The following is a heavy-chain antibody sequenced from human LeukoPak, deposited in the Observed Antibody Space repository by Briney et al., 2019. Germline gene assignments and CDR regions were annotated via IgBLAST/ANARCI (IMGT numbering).Heavy chain of an antibody. CDR3: ARGKTSQNIVTRKTYNWFDP. D-gene: IGHD2/OR15-2a*01. CDR1: GFTFSDYY. V-gene: IGHV3-11*04. Sequence: GGSLRLSCAASGFTFSDYYMSWIRQAPGKGLEWVSYISSSSSTIYYADSVKGRFTISRDNAKNSLYLQMNSLRAEDTAVYYCARGKTSQNIVTRKTYNWFDPWGQGTLVTVSS. CDR2: ISSSSSTI. J-gene: IGHJ5*02.